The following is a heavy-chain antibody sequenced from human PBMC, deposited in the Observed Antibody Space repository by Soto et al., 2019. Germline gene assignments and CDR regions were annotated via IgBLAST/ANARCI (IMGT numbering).Heavy chain of an antibody. Sequence: PSETLSLTCTVSGGSISSYYWSWIRQPPGKGLEWIGYIYYSGSTNYNPSLKSRVTISVDTSKNQFSLKLSSVTAADTAVYYCTRVRYYDSSGYSDWFDPWGQGTLVTVSS. CDR2: IYYSGST. CDR3: TRVRYYDSSGYSDWFDP. V-gene: IGHV4-59*08. J-gene: IGHJ5*02. D-gene: IGHD3-22*01. CDR1: GGSISSYY.